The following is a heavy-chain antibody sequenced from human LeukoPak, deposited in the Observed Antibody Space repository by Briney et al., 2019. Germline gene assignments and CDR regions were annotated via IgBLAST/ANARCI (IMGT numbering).Heavy chain of an antibody. CDR1: GGSISSSSYY. D-gene: IGHD3-3*01. V-gene: IGHV4-61*01. CDR2: IYYSGST. J-gene: IGHJ4*02. Sequence: SETLSLTCTVSGGSISSSSYYWSWIRQPPGKGLEWIGYIYYSGSTNYNPSLKSRVTISVDTSKNQFSLKLSSVTAADTAVYYCGGTTIFGTRQIDYWGQGTLVTVSS. CDR3: GGTTIFGTRQIDY.